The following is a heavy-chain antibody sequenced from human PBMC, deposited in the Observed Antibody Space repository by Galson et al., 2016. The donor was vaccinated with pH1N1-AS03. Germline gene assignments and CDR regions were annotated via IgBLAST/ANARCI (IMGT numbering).Heavy chain of an antibody. D-gene: IGHD4-17*01. V-gene: IGHV4-31*03. CDR2: IYYSGTT. J-gene: IGHJ3*02. CDR3: ARDRHDYGPDPFDI. CDR1: GTYISNGGYY. Sequence: LSLTCTVSGTYISNGGYYWGWIRQLPGKGMEWMGYIYYSGTTYYNPSLKSRVTISVDMSKKQFSLKLNSVTAADTAVYYCARDRHDYGPDPFDIWGQGTMVTVSS.